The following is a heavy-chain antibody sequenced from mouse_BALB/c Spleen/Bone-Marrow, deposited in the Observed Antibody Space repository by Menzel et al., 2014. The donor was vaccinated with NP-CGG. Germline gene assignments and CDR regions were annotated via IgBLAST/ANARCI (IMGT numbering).Heavy chain of an antibody. D-gene: IGHD1-1*01. CDR3: ARFGYYGSPYAMDY. Sequence: HLVESGPEVVKPGASVKMSCKASGYTFTSYVLHWVKQKPGQGLEWIGYINLENDGTKYNEKFKGKATLTSDKSSRTAYMELSSLTSEDSTVYYCARFGYYGSPYAMDYWGQGSSVTVSS. V-gene: IGHV1-14*01. J-gene: IGHJ4*01. CDR2: INLENDGT. CDR1: GYTFTSYV.